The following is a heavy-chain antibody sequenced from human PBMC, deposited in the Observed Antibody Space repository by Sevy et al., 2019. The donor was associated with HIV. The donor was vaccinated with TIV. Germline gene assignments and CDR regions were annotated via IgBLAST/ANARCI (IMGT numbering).Heavy chain of an antibody. D-gene: IGHD4-17*01. Sequence: GGSLRLSCTASGFTFSTYEMNWVRQAPGKGLEWVSYISNSGNTKYYSDSVKGRFTISRDNAKNSLYLQMNSLRAADTAVYYCAGDLPPSATTVAHFDYWGRGTLVTVSS. J-gene: IGHJ4*02. V-gene: IGHV3-48*03. CDR3: AGDLPPSATTVAHFDY. CDR2: ISNSGNTK. CDR1: GFTFSTYE.